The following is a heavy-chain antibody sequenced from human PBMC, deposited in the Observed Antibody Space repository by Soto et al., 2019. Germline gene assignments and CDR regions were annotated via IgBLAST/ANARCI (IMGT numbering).Heavy chain of an antibody. Sequence: SVQVSCTSSGGTFSGSAINWVLQAPGQGLEWMGGIIPIFGTANYAQKFQGRVTITADESTSTAYMELSSLRSEDTAVYYCARARHIVVVTAVGDAFDIWGQGTMVTVSS. J-gene: IGHJ3*02. CDR3: ARARHIVVVTAVGDAFDI. CDR2: IIPIFGTA. V-gene: IGHV1-69*01. CDR1: GGTFSGSA. D-gene: IGHD2-21*02.